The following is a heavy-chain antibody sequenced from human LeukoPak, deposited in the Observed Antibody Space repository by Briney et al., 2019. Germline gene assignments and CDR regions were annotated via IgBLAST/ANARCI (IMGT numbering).Heavy chain of an antibody. D-gene: IGHD5-12*01. V-gene: IGHV3-23*01. Sequence: GGSLRLSCAASGFTFSSYAMSWVRQAPGKGLEWVSAISGSGGSTYYADSVKGRFTISRDNSKNTLYLQMNSLRAEDTAVYYCAKGGRGSSGYDLDYWGQGTLVTVSS. CDR3: AKGGRGSSGYDLDY. CDR2: ISGSGGST. CDR1: GFTFSSYA. J-gene: IGHJ4*02.